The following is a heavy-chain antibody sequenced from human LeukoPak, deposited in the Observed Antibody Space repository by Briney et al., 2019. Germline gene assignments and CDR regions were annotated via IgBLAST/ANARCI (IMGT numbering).Heavy chain of an antibody. Sequence: GGSLRLSCAASGFTFSSYAMSWVRQAPGKGLEWVSYISSSSSTIYYADSVKGRFTISRDNSKNTLYLQMNSLRPEDTAVYYCAKDEQWLPGGDWGQGTLVTVSS. CDR1: GFTFSSYA. J-gene: IGHJ4*02. D-gene: IGHD6-19*01. V-gene: IGHV3-48*01. CDR3: AKDEQWLPGGD. CDR2: ISSSSSTI.